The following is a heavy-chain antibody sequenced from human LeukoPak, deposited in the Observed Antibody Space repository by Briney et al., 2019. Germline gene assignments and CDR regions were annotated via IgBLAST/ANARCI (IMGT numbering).Heavy chain of an antibody. J-gene: IGHJ4*02. CDR2: IIPIFGTA. D-gene: IGHD5-18*01. CDR1: GGTFSSYA. V-gene: IGHV1-69*05. CDR3: ARVGYSYGYLEY. Sequence: ASVKVSCKASGGTFSSYAISWVRQAPGQGLEWMGRIIPIFGTANYAQKFQGRVTITTDESTSTAYMELSSLRSEDTAVYYCARVGYSYGYLEYGGQGTLVTVSS.